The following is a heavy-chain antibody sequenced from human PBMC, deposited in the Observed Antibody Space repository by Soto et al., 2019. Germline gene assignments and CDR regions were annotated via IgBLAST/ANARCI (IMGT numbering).Heavy chain of an antibody. Sequence: EVQLLESGGALVQPGGSLRLSCAASGFTFSSNAMTWVRQAPGKGLEWVSAISSSGGNTYYADSVKGRFTISRDNSKKTVYLEMHSLRAEDTAVYYCAKGARPFEYWGQGTLVTVSS. CDR3: AKGARPFEY. CDR1: GFTFSSNA. J-gene: IGHJ4*02. V-gene: IGHV3-23*01. CDR2: ISSSGGNT. D-gene: IGHD6-6*01.